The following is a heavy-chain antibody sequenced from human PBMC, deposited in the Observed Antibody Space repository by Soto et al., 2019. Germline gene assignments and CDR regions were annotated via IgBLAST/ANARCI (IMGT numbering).Heavy chain of an antibody. D-gene: IGHD3-22*01. Sequence: QVQLVESGGGVVQPGRSLRLSCAVSGFTLSCCGMHWVRQAPGKGLEWVAVITYDESEKHYGDSGKGRFTISRDTSKNTVDLPMNSLRPEDTAVYYCVKESSTGYYRTADFWGQGTLVTVSS. V-gene: IGHV3-30*18. J-gene: IGHJ4*02. CDR1: GFTLSCCG. CDR3: VKESSTGYYRTADF. CDR2: ITYDESEK.